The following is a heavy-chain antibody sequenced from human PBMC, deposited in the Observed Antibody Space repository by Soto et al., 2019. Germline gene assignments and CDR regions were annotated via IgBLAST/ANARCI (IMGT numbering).Heavy chain of an antibody. J-gene: IGHJ4*02. CDR1: GFTFSSYA. V-gene: IGHV3-23*01. CDR2: ISCSGGST. CDR3: AVLVDTGMRFDY. D-gene: IGHD5-18*01. Sequence: ELQLLESGGGLVQPGGSLRLSCAASGFTFSSYAMSCVRQAPGKGLEWVSAISCSGGSTYYADSVKGRFTIARDNPKNTLYLQMTRQGDEEPAVYYCAVLVDTGMRFDYWGQGARVTVSA.